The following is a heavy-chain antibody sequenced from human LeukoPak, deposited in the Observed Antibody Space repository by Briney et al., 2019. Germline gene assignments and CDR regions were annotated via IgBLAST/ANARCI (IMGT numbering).Heavy chain of an antibody. CDR1: GFTFSSYS. Sequence: KPGGSLRLSCAASGFTFSSYSLNWVRQAPGKGLEWVSSISSSSSSIYYADSVKGRSTISRDNAKTSLYLQMNSLRADDTAVYYCARDRGATGTTKDYWGQGTLVTVSS. CDR3: ARDRGATGTTKDY. D-gene: IGHD1-1*01. J-gene: IGHJ4*02. CDR2: ISSSSSSI. V-gene: IGHV3-21*01.